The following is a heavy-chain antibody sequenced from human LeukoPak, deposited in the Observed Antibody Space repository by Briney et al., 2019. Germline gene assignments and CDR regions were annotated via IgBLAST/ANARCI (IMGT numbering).Heavy chain of an antibody. CDR3: ARAIDSGYDSGYFDY. V-gene: IGHV3-30*02. J-gene: IGHJ4*02. D-gene: IGHD5-12*01. CDR1: GFTFRSSG. CDR2: IWYDGNEI. Sequence: PGGSLRLSCAASGFTFRSSGMHCVRQTPGKELKWVAFIWYDGNEIYYADSVKGRFTISRDNSRNTLYLQMNSLRTEDTAVYYCARAIDSGYDSGYFDYCGQGTLVTVSS.